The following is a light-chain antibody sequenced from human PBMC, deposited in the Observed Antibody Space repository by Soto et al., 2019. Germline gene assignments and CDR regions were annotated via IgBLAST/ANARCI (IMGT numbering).Light chain of an antibody. CDR1: SSDVGGYNY. CDR3: CSYAASYTRV. CDR2: DVS. Sequence: QSVLTQPRSVSGSPGQSVTISCTGTSSDVGGYNYVSWYRQHPGKAPKLMIYDVSKRPSGVPDRFSGSKSGNTASLTISGIQAEDEADSRCCSYAASYTRVFVTGTKLTVL. V-gene: IGLV2-11*01. J-gene: IGLJ1*01.